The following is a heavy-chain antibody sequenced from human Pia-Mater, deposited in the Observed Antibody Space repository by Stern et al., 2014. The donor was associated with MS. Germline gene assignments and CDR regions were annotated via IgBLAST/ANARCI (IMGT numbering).Heavy chain of an antibody. V-gene: IGHV3-7*01. CDR3: ARDVGDY. D-gene: IGHD2-15*01. J-gene: IGHJ4*01. CDR2: IKPDGSEK. Sequence: EVQLVESGGGLVQPGGSLRLSCAASGFTFSTYWMTWVRQAPGKWLEWVATIKPDGSEKYYVDSVKGRFTISRDNAKNLMYLQLNRLKAEETAMYYCARDVGDYWGHGTLVTVSS. CDR1: GFTFSTYW.